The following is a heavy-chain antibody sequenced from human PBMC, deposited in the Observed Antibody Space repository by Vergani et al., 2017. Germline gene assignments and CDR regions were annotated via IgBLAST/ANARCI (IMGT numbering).Heavy chain of an antibody. Sequence: QVQLQESGPGLVKPSETLSLTCTVSGGSISSYYWSWIRQPPGKGLEWIGYIYTSGSTNYNPSLKSRVTISVDTSKNQFSLKLSSVTAADTAVYYCARHRYFDYWGQGTLVTVSS. V-gene: IGHV4-4*09. CDR3: ARHRYFDY. CDR1: GGSISSYY. CDR2: IYTSGST. J-gene: IGHJ4*02.